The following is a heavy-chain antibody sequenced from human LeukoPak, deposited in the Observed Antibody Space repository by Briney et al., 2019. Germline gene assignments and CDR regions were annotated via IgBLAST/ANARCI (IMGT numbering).Heavy chain of an antibody. Sequence: SETLSLTCTVSGGSISGYYWSWIRQPPGKGLDWIGCIHYGGSTNYNPSLKSRVTISVDTSKNQFFLKLRSVTAADTAVYYCARQWDGDYWGQGTLVTVSS. CDR1: GGSISGYY. V-gene: IGHV4-59*08. CDR3: ARQWDGDY. J-gene: IGHJ4*02. CDR2: IHYGGST. D-gene: IGHD1-26*01.